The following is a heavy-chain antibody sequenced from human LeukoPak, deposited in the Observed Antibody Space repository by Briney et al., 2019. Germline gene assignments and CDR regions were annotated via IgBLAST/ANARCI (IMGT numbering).Heavy chain of an antibody. J-gene: IGHJ4*02. CDR1: GGSISSYY. V-gene: IGHV4-59*01. D-gene: IGHD3-3*01. CDR3: ARDYDFWSGGGFDY. CDR2: IYYSGST. Sequence: SETLSLTCTVSGGSISSYYWSWLRQPPGKGLEWIGYIYYSGSTNYNPSLKSRVTISVDTSKNQFSLKLSSVTPADTAVYYCARDYDFWSGGGFDYWGQGTLVTVSS.